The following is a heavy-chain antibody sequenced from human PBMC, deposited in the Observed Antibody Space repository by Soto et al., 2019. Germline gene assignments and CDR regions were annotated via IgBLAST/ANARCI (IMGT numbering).Heavy chain of an antibody. D-gene: IGHD3-22*01. V-gene: IGHV1-46*03. CDR1: GYTFTSYY. Sequence: GASVKVSCKASGYTFTSYYMHWVRQAPGQGLEWMGIINPSGGSTSYAQKFQGRVTMTRDTSTSTVYMELSSLRSEDTAVYYCAKAGYYDSSGYGMDVWGQGTTVTVSS. CDR3: AKAGYYDSSGYGMDV. CDR2: INPSGGST. J-gene: IGHJ6*02.